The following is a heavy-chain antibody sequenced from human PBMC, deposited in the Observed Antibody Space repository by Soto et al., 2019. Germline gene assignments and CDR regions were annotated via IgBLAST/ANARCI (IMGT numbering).Heavy chain of an antibody. CDR3: ARGVGREYSYGYEPEEVEYYYYGMDV. V-gene: IGHV3-21*01. J-gene: IGHJ6*02. CDR1: GFTFSSYS. Sequence: EVQLVESGGGLVKPGGSLRLSCATSGFTFSSYSMNWVRQAPGKGLEWVSSISSSSSYIYYADSVKGRFTISRDNAKNSLYLQMNSLRAEDTAVYYCARGVGREYSYGYEPEEVEYYYYGMDVWGQGTTVTVSS. CDR2: ISSSSSYI. D-gene: IGHD5-18*01.